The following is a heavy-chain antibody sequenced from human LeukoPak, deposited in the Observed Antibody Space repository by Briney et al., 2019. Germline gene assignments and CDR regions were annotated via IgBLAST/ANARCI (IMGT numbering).Heavy chain of an antibody. CDR2: FDPEDGET. CDR3: ATVHCSGGSCHIFDY. D-gene: IGHD2-15*01. Sequence: GASVKVSCKVSGYTLTELSMHRVRQAPGKGLEWMGGFDPEDGETIYAQKFQGRVTMTEDTSTDTAYMELSSLRSEDTAVYYCATVHCSGGSCHIFDYWGQGTLVTVPS. J-gene: IGHJ4*02. V-gene: IGHV1-24*01. CDR1: GYTLTELS.